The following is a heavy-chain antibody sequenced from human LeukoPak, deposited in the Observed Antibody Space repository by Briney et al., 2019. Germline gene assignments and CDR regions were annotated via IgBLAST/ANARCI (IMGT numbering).Heavy chain of an antibody. CDR1: GFTFSSYG. CDR2: IWYDGSNK. V-gene: IGHV3-33*01. CDR3: AREYYYGSGPFDP. J-gene: IGHJ5*02. D-gene: IGHD3-10*01. Sequence: GGSLRLSCAASGFTFSSYGMHWVRQDPGKGLEWVAVIWYDGSNKYYADSVKGRFTISRDNSKNTLYLQMNSLRAEDTAVYYCAREYYYGSGPFDPWGQGTLITVSS.